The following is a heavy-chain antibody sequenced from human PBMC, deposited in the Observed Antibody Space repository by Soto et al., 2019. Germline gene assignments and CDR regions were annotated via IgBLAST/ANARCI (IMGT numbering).Heavy chain of an antibody. D-gene: IGHD3-16*02. CDR2: IYYSGST. CDR3: ARLNYVWGSYRYGYYYYGMDV. CDR1: GGSISSYY. Sequence: PSETLSLTCTVSGGSISSYYWSWIRQPPGKGLEWIGYIYYSGSTNYNPFLKSRVTISVDTSKNQFSLKLSSVTAADTAVYYCARLNYVWGSYRYGYYYYGMDVWGQGTTVTVSS. J-gene: IGHJ6*02. V-gene: IGHV4-59*01.